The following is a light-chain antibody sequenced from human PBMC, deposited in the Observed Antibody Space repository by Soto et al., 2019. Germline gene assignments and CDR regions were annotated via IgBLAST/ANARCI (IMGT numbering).Light chain of an antibody. Sequence: DIQMTQSPSSLSASVGDRVTITCRASQSIRNYLNWYQQRPGKAPKLLIYAASSLQSGVPSRFSGSGSGTDITLTISSLHPENFTTYYCQQSYKTPYTFGQGTKLEIK. V-gene: IGKV1-39*01. CDR1: QSIRNY. J-gene: IGKJ2*01. CDR3: QQSYKTPYT. CDR2: AAS.